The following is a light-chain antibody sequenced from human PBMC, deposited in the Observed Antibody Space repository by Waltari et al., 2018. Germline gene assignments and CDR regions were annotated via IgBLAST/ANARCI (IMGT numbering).Light chain of an antibody. Sequence: QTVVTQEPSLSVSPGGTVTLTCALSSGSVSFTSYATWYQQTPGQPPRTLMYKANSRSSGVPDRCSGSILGNKAALTITGAQAEDESDYYCALYMGSGIWVFGGGTKLTVL. CDR1: SGSVSFTSY. V-gene: IGLV8-61*01. CDR3: ALYMGSGIWV. CDR2: KAN. J-gene: IGLJ3*02.